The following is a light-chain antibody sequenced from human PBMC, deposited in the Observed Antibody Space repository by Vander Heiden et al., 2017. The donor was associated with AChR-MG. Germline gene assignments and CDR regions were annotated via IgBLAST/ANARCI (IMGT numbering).Light chain of an antibody. CDR1: SNAFGGYNF. V-gene: IGLV2-11*01. J-gene: IGLJ3*02. Sequence: QSALTQPRSVSGSPGQSVAIYCTCTSNAFGGYNFVSWYQHHPGKAHKLMIYDVTKRPSGVPDRFSGSKSGNTASLTISGLQAEEEADYYCCSDAGTYIWLFGGGTKLTVL. CDR3: CSDAGTYIWL. CDR2: DVT.